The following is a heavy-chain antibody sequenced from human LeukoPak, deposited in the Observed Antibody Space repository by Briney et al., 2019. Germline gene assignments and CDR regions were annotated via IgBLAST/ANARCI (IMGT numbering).Heavy chain of an antibody. CDR2: ITSDGSVT. V-gene: IGHV3-74*01. CDR1: GFTFSTYW. CDR3: VRGATTVTGNYFYYYMDV. Sequence: GGAFSLSCAASGFTFSTYWLHWVREAPGKGLVWVSRITSDGSVTGYADSVKGRFTISRDNARTTLYLKMSRRRAEATALYYCVRGATTVTGNYFYYYMDVWGKGTTVTV. D-gene: IGHD4-11*01. J-gene: IGHJ6*03.